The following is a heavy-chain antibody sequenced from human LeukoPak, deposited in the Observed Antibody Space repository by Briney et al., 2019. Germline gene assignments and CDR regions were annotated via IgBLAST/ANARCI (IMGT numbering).Heavy chain of an antibody. J-gene: IGHJ4*02. Sequence: PGGSLRLSCAASGFTFEDYTMHWVRQAPGKTLEWVSLISWDGTTHYTDSVKGRFTISRDHSKNSLYLQMDTLRSEDTASYFCVKDLSYETSGSVFDYWGQGTLVTVSS. V-gene: IGHV3-43*01. CDR1: GFTFEDYT. D-gene: IGHD3-16*01. CDR2: ISWDGTT. CDR3: VKDLSYETSGSVFDY.